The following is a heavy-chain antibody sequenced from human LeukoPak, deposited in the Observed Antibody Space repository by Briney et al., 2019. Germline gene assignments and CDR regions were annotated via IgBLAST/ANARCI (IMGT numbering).Heavy chain of an antibody. CDR1: GGSFNGYY. J-gene: IGHJ4*02. Sequence: SETLSLTCTVYGGSFNGYYWSWIRQPPGKGLEWIGEINHSGSTNYNPSLKSRVTISVDTSKNQFPLKLSSVTAEDTAVYYCARGVYNHYDSSGYYLGYWGQGTLVTVSS. D-gene: IGHD3-22*01. CDR3: ARGVYNHYDSSGYYLGY. V-gene: IGHV4-34*01. CDR2: INHSGST.